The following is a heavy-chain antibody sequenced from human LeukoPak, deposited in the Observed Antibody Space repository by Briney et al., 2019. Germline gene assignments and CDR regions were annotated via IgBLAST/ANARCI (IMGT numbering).Heavy chain of an antibody. CDR3: ASYSSGRGGAFDY. J-gene: IGHJ4*02. CDR1: GYTFTGYY. D-gene: IGHD6-19*01. V-gene: IGHV1-46*01. Sequence: ASVKVSCKASGYTFTGYYMHWVRQAPGQGLEWMGIINPSGGSTSYAQKFQGRVTMTRDTSTSTVYMELSSLRSEDTAVYYCASYSSGRGGAFDYWGQGTLVTVSS. CDR2: INPSGGST.